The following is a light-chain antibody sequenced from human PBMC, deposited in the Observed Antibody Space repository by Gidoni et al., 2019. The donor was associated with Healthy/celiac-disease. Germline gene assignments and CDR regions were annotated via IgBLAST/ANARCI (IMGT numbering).Light chain of an antibody. CDR3: SSYTSSSTLEV. CDR2: DVS. J-gene: IGLJ2*01. CDR1: SSDVGGYYD. V-gene: IGLV2-14*03. Sequence: QSALTQPASVSGSPGQPITISCTGTSSDVGGYYDVSWYQQPPGEAPKLMIYDVSNRPSGVSNRFSCSKSGNTASLTISGLQAEDEADYYCSSYTSSSTLEVFGGGTKLTVL.